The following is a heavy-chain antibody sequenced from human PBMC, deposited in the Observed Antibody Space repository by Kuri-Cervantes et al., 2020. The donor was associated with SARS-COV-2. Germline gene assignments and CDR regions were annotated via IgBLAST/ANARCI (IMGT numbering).Heavy chain of an antibody. J-gene: IGHJ3*02. D-gene: IGHD2/OR15-2a*01. CDR1: GGSISSNW. V-gene: IGHV4-4*02. CDR2: IYHSGST. CDR3: ARVLSLTFHGGAFDI. Sequence: SETLSLTCVVSGGSISSNWWTWVRHPPGKGLEWIGEIYHSGSTNYSPSLGGRATISLDKSKNQFPLNVYSVTAADTAVYYCARVLSLTFHGGAFDIWGQGTTVTVSS.